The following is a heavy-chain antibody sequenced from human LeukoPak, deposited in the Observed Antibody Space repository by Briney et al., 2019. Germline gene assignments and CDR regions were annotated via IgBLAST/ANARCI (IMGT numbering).Heavy chain of an antibody. CDR3: ARRQVVPAAMRGYYYYYMDV. CDR2: ISDSGNYI. Sequence: GGSLRLSCAASGFTFSDHYMDWVRQAPGKGLEWVSSISDSGNYIYYTASVKGRFTVSRDNAKNSLYLQINSLRAEDTAVYYCARRQVVPAAMRGYYYYYMDVWGKGTTVTISS. J-gene: IGHJ6*03. CDR1: GFTFSDHY. D-gene: IGHD2-2*01. V-gene: IGHV3-21*01.